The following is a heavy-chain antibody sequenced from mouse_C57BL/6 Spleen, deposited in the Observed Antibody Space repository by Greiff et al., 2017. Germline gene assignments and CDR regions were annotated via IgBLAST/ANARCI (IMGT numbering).Heavy chain of an antibody. CDR1: GYAFSSSW. Sequence: VQLVESGPELVKPGASVKISCKASGYAFSSSWMNWVKQRPGKGLEWIGRIYPGDGDTNYNGKFKGKATLTADKSSSTAYMQLSSLTSEDSAVYFCARLGRDAMDYWGQGTSVTVSS. V-gene: IGHV1-82*01. CDR2: IYPGDGDT. CDR3: ARLGRDAMDY. D-gene: IGHD4-1*01. J-gene: IGHJ4*01.